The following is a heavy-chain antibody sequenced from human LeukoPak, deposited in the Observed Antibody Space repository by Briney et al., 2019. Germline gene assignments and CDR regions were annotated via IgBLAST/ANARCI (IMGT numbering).Heavy chain of an antibody. CDR1: GDSINNYY. J-gene: IGHJ5*02. Sequence: SETLSLTCTVSGDSINNYYWSWIRQTPEKGLEWIGYMSYSGRSDYGPSLKSRVTMSIDTSKNQFSLRMTSVTAADTGVYYCARGPYGSSISNWFDPWGQGLLVTVSS. D-gene: IGHD3-10*01. V-gene: IGHV4-59*01. CDR2: MSYSGRS. CDR3: ARGPYGSSISNWFDP.